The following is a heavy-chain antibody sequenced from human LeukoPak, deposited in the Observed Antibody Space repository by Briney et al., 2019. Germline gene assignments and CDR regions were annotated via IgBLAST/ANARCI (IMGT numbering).Heavy chain of an antibody. V-gene: IGHV3-30*18. CDR3: AKEGFGELHFDY. J-gene: IGHJ4*02. CDR2: ISYDGSNK. CDR1: GFTFSSYG. Sequence: GGSLRLSCAASGFTFSSYGMHWGRQAPGKGLEWVAVISYDGSNKYYADSVKGRFTISRDNSKNTLYLQMNSLRAEDTAVYYCAKEGFGELHFDYWGQGTLVTVSS. D-gene: IGHD3-10*01.